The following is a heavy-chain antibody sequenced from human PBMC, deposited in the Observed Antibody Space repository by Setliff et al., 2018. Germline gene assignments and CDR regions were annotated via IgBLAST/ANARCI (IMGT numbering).Heavy chain of an antibody. CDR1: DDSFTSSRYY. D-gene: IGHD2-15*01. CDR3: VRPGGTTVVARHFDY. J-gene: IGHJ4*01. Sequence: SETLSLTCTVSDDSFTSSRYYWGWIRQAPGSGLEWIGSISYSGTPYYNASVESRVTISIDTSRNQFALELRSVTVADTATYYCVRPGGTTVVARHFDYWAPESWSPFPQ. CDR2: ISYSGTP. V-gene: IGHV4-39*01.